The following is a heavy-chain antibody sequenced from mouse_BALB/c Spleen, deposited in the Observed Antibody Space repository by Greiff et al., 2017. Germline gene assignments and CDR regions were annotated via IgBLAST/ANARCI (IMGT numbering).Heavy chain of an antibody. J-gene: IGHJ3*01. V-gene: IGHV5-12-2*01. Sequence: EVQVVESGGGLVQPGGSLKLSCAASGFTFSSYTMSWVRQTPEKRLEWVAYISNGGGSTYYPDTVKGRFTISRDNAKNTLYLQMSSLKSEDTAMYYCARQNGNSWFAYWGQGTLVTVSA. CDR3: ARQNGNSWFAY. D-gene: IGHD2-1*01. CDR2: ISNGGGST. CDR1: GFTFSSYT.